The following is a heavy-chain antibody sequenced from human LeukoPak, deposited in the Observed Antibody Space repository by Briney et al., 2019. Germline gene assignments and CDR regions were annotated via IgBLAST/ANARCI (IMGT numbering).Heavy chain of an antibody. Sequence: GGSLRLSCAASGFTVSSNYMSWVRQAPGKGLEWISVIYSGGNTYYADSVKGRFTISRDISENTLFLQMNSLRAEDTAVYYCARLGSFDFWGGHGPWGQGALVTASS. V-gene: IGHV3-66*01. CDR1: GFTVSSNY. CDR2: IYSGGNT. D-gene: IGHD3-3*01. J-gene: IGHJ5*02. CDR3: ARLGSFDFWGGHGP.